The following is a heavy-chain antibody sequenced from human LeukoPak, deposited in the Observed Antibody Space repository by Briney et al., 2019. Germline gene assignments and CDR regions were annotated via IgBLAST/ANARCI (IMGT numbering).Heavy chain of an antibody. V-gene: IGHV3-66*02. CDR1: GFTVSSNY. CDR3: ARERRIVVVPGRSYYYYMDV. J-gene: IGHJ6*03. CDR2: IYSGGST. Sequence: PGGSLRLSCAASGFTVSSNYMSWVRQAPGKGLEWVSVIYSGGSTYYADSVKGLFTISRDNSKNPLYLQMNSLRAEDTAVYYCARERRIVVVPGRSYYYYMDVWGKGTTVTVSS. D-gene: IGHD2-2*01.